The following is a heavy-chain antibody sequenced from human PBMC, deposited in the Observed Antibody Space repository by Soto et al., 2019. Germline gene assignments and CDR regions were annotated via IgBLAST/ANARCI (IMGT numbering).Heavy chain of an antibody. CDR1: GFTFSSYG. Sequence: QVQLVESGGGVVQPGTSLRLSCAASGFTFSSYGLHWVRQAPGKGLEWVAVLSYDGSNEFYGDSVKGRFTISRDNSKNTLYLQTNSLRAEDTAVYYCAKWFGEPYYYYFYMDVWGKGTTVTVSS. CDR3: AKWFGEPYYYYFYMDV. J-gene: IGHJ6*03. CDR2: LSYDGSNE. D-gene: IGHD3-10*01. V-gene: IGHV3-33*05.